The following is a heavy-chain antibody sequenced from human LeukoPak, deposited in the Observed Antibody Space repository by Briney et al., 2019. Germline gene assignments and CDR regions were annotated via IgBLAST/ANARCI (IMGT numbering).Heavy chain of an antibody. V-gene: IGHV3-21*01. D-gene: IGHD5-18*01. Sequence: GGSLRLSCAASGFTFSSYSMNWVRQAPGKRLEWVSSISSSSSYIYYADSVKGRFTISRDNAKNSLYLQMNSLRAEDTAVYYCAKGGRIQDYYYYYGMDVWGQGTTVTVSS. CDR1: GFTFSSYS. J-gene: IGHJ6*02. CDR3: AKGGRIQDYYYYYGMDV. CDR2: ISSSSSYI.